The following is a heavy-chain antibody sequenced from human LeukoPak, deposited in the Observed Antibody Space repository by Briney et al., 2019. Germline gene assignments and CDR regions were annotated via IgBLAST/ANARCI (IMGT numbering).Heavy chain of an antibody. D-gene: IGHD3-9*01. J-gene: IGHJ4*02. V-gene: IGHV4-34*01. CDR3: ARGGYYIILLGYYRYYFDY. CDR1: GGSFSGYY. Sequence: SETLSLTCAVYGGSFSGYYWSWIRQPPGKGLEWIGEINHSGSTNYNPSLKSRVTISVDTSKNQFSLKLSSVTAADTAVYYCARGGYYIILLGYYRYYFDYWGKGTLSPSPQ. CDR2: INHSGST.